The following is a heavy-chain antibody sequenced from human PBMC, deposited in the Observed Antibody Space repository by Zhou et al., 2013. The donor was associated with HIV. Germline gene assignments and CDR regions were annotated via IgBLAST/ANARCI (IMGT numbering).Heavy chain of an antibody. Sequence: QVQLVQSGAEVKKPGASVKVSCKASGYPFSDYDINWVRQASGQGLEWMGWMNPNSGNTGCSQMFQDRVTFSRNPSISTAYMELSSLTSEDTAMYYCARGRNRYFGSGTIFDRWGQGTLVTVSS. D-gene: IGHD3-10*01. CDR3: ARGRNRYFGSGTIFDR. V-gene: IGHV1-8*03. CDR2: MNPNSGNT. J-gene: IGHJ4*02. CDR1: GYPFSDYD.